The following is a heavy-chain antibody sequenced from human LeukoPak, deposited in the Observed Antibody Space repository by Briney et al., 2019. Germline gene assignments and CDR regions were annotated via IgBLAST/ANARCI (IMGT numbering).Heavy chain of an antibody. CDR1: GYTFTSYD. D-gene: IGHD3-3*01. CDR3: ARGRFLEWLDVY. V-gene: IGHV1-8*01. Sequence: GASVKVSCKASGYTFTSYDINWVRQATGQGLEWMGWMNPISGNTGHAQKFQGRVTMTRDTSISTAYMELSSLRSEDTAVYYCARGRFLEWLDVYWGQGTLVTVSS. J-gene: IGHJ4*02. CDR2: MNPISGNT.